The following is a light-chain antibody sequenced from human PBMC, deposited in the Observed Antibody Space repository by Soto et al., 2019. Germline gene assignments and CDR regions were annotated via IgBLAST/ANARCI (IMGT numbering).Light chain of an antibody. CDR2: DAS. J-gene: IGKJ1*01. Sequence: DIQMTQSPSTLSASVGDRVTITCRASQSISSWLAWYQQKPGKAPKLLIYDASSLESGVPSRFSGSRSGTEFTLTISSLQPDDFATYYCQQYNSLGTFGQGTKVEIK. V-gene: IGKV1-5*01. CDR3: QQYNSLGT. CDR1: QSISSW.